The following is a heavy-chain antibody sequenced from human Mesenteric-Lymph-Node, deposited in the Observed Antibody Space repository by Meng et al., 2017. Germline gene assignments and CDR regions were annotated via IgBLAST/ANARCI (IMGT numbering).Heavy chain of an antibody. CDR2: VSGNNGNK. CDR1: GYIFSMYG. CDR3: ARVLHCAGDCYTNYFDY. J-gene: IGHJ4*02. Sequence: ASVKVSCKASGYIFSMYGITWVRQAPGQGLEWMGWVSGNNGNKRYAQNLQGRVTMTTDTSTSTTYMELSSLTYDDTAVYYCARVLHCAGDCYTNYFDYWGQGTLVTVSS. V-gene: IGHV1-18*01. D-gene: IGHD2-21*02.